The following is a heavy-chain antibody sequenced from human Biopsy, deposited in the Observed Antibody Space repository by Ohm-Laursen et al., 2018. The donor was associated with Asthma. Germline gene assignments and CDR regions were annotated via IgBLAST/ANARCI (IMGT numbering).Heavy chain of an antibody. Sequence: SLRLSCAASGFTFSSYAMLWVRQAPGKGLEWVAVISYDGSNKYYADSVKGRFTISRDNSKNTLYLQMNSLRAEDTAVYYCARDLHPTNHLGELSEGFDYWGQGTLVTVSS. CDR3: ARDLHPTNHLGELSEGFDY. CDR2: ISYDGSNK. D-gene: IGHD3-16*02. CDR1: GFTFSSYA. V-gene: IGHV3-30-3*01. J-gene: IGHJ4*02.